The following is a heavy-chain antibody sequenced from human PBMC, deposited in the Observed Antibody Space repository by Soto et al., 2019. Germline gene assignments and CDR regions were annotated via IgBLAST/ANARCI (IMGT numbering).Heavy chain of an antibody. J-gene: IGHJ6*02. CDR1: GYTFTSYG. Sequence: QVQLVQSGAEVKKPGASVKVSCKASGYTFTSYGISWVRQAPGQGLEWMGWISAYNGNTNYAQKLQGRVTMTTGTSATKAYLELRGMGSDDTAVYYCARGGRHDSSGYYLPFSGMDVWGQGTTVTVSS. CDR3: ARGGRHDSSGYYLPFSGMDV. D-gene: IGHD3-22*01. V-gene: IGHV1-18*01. CDR2: ISAYNGNT.